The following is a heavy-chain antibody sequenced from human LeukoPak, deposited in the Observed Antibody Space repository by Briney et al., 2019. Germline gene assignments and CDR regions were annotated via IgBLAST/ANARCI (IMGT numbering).Heavy chain of an antibody. J-gene: IGHJ5*02. CDR3: ARHSSWNYVDWFDP. CDR1: YW. V-gene: IGHV5-51*01. Sequence: YWSWIRQHPGKGLEWMGIIYPGDSDTRYSPSFQGQVTISADKSISTAYLQWSSLKASDTAMYYCARHSSWNYVDWFDPWGQGTLVTVSS. D-gene: IGHD1-7*01. CDR2: IYPGDSDT.